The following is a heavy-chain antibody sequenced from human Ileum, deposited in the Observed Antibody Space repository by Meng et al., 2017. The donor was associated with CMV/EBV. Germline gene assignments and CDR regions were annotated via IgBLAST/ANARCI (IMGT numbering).Heavy chain of an antibody. D-gene: IGHD2-21*01. Sequence: ASVKVSCKASGYTFTSYYMHWVRQAPGQGLEWMGIINPGGGSTSYAQKFQGRVTMTRDTSTSTVYMELSSLRSEDTAVYYCARDLEAYLDCGGDCYLAGGMDVWGQGTTVTVSS. J-gene: IGHJ6*02. CDR3: ARDLEAYLDCGGDCYLAGGMDV. CDR1: GYTFTSYY. V-gene: IGHV1-46*01. CDR2: INPGGGST.